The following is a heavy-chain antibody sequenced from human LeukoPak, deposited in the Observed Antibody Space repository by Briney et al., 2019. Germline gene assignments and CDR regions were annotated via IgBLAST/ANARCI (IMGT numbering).Heavy chain of an antibody. CDR3: ARGVEPLAANTLAY. Sequence: PGGSLRLSCAASGFTVITNDMTWVRQAPGKGLEWVSVLYGDGNTKYADSVQGRFTISRDNSKNTLYLEMNSLSPDDTAVYYCARGVEPLAANTLAYWGQGSLLTVSS. CDR1: GFTVITND. V-gene: IGHV3-53*01. J-gene: IGHJ4*02. CDR2: LYGDGNT. D-gene: IGHD1-14*01.